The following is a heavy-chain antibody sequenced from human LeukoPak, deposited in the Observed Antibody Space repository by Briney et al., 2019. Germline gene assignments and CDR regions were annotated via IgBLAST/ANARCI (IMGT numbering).Heavy chain of an antibody. D-gene: IGHD5-24*01. CDR2: IIGSSVST. V-gene: IGHV3-23*01. Sequence: GGSLRLSCAASGFTFRNSAMSWVRQAPGKGLEWVSNIIGSSVSTYYADFVKGRFTISRDNSNNTLFLQMNSLSADDTAIYYCAKGRRDGYNYPFFDSWGQGALVIVSS. J-gene: IGHJ4*02. CDR1: GFTFRNSA. CDR3: AKGRRDGYNYPFFDS.